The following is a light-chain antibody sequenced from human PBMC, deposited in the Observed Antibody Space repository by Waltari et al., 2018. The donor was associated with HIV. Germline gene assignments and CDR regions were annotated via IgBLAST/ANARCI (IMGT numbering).Light chain of an antibody. CDR1: DAAMVNSH. V-gene: IGLV1-51*01. J-gene: IGLJ1*01. CDR2: DNY. CDR3: GTWGGGVTSFYV. Sequence: QSVLTQPPSVSAAPGQKVTISCSGSDAAMVNSHVSWYQHLPGTAPKLPIFDNYKRTSGVTDRFYASKSGTSATLGMTGLQAGDEADYYCGTWGGGVTSFYVFGTGTKVTVL.